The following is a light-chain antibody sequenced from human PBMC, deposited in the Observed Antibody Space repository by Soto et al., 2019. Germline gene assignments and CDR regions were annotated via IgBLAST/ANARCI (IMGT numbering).Light chain of an antibody. CDR1: QGISNY. CDR3: QKYNRAPRT. Sequence: DIQMTQSPSSLSASVGDRVTITCRASQGISNYLAWYQQKPGKVPKLLIYAASPLQSGVPSPFSGSGSETHFALTISSLQPEDAATSYCQKYNRAPRTFGPGTKVELK. CDR2: AAS. J-gene: IGKJ1*01. V-gene: IGKV1-27*01.